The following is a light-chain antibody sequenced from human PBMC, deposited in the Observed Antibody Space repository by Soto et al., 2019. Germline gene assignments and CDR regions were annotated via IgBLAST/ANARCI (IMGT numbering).Light chain of an antibody. J-gene: IGLJ1*01. V-gene: IGLV2-23*02. CDR1: TSDVGSYNF. CDR3: CSYAGPTTRFV. CDR2: EVS. Sequence: HSVLTQPASVSGSPGQSITISCTRTTSDVGSYNFVSWYQQHPGKAPKLMIHEVSKRPSGVSNRFSGSKSGNTASLTISGLQAEDEADYYCCSYAGPTTRFVFGTGAKVTVL.